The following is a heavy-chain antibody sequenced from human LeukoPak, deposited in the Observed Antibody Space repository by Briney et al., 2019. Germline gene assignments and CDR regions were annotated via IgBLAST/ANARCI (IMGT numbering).Heavy chain of an antibody. CDR2: INSDGSST. D-gene: IGHD3-10*01. J-gene: IGHJ5*02. CDR3: ARENTIGYYYGSGSYYNLGYNWLDP. Sequence: GGSLRLSCAASGFTFSSYWMHWVRQAPGKGLVWVSRINSDGSSTSYADSVKGRFTISRDNAKNTLYLQMNSLRAEDTAVYYCARENTIGYYYGSGSYYNLGYNWLDPWGQGTLITVSS. CDR1: GFTFSSYW. V-gene: IGHV3-74*01.